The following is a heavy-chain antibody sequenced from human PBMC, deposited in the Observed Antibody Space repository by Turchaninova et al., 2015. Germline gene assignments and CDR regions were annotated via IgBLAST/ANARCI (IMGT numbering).Heavy chain of an antibody. V-gene: IGHV3-21*01. CDR3: ARGSRMDASTGDY. Sequence: EVQLVESGGGLVTPGGSLSITWRASGFSFSTSSINWVRQAPGKGLEWVSSISSGSDYIYHADAVKGRFTISRDNAKNSLYLQMNSLRVDDTAVYYCARGSRMDASTGDYWGQGALVTVSS. J-gene: IGHJ4*02. CDR1: GFSFSTSS. D-gene: IGHD3-22*01. CDR2: ISSGSDYI.